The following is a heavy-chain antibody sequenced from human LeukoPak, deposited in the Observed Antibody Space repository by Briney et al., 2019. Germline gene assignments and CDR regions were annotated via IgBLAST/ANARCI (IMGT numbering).Heavy chain of an antibody. V-gene: IGHV3-20*04. J-gene: IGHJ6*03. CDR3: ARRLDYYDSSGYFGHYYYYYMDV. D-gene: IGHD3-22*01. Sequence: PGGSLRLSCAASGFTFDDYGMSWVRQAPGKGLEWVSGINWNGGSTGYADSVKGRFTISRDNAKNSLYLQMNSLRAEDTALYYCARRLDYYDSSGYFGHYYYYYMDVWGKGTTVAVSS. CDR2: INWNGGST. CDR1: GFTFDDYG.